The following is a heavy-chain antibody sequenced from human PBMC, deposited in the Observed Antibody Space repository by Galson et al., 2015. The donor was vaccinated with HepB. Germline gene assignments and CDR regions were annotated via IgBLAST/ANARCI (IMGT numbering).Heavy chain of an antibody. Sequence: QSGAEVKKPGESLKISCKGSGYSFTSYWIGWVRQMPGKGLEWMGIIYPGDSDTRYSPSFQGQVTISADKSISTAYLQWSSLKASDTAMYYCARRPVHYYGDYYFDYWGQGTLVTVSS. D-gene: IGHD4-17*01. V-gene: IGHV5-51*03. J-gene: IGHJ4*02. CDR2: IYPGDSDT. CDR3: ARRPVHYYGDYYFDY. CDR1: GYSFTSYW.